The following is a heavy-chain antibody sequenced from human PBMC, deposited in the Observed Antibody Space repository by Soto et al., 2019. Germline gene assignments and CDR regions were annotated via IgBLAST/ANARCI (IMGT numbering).Heavy chain of an antibody. Sequence: ASVKVSCKASGYTFTSYGISWVRQAPGQGLEWMGWISAYNGNTNYAQKLQGRVTMTTDTSTSTAYMELRSLRSDDTAVYYCARDSPRISSSSGDYYYGMDVWGQGTTVTVSS. J-gene: IGHJ6*02. D-gene: IGHD6-13*01. CDR3: ARDSPRISSSSGDYYYGMDV. CDR1: GYTFTSYG. V-gene: IGHV1-18*01. CDR2: ISAYNGNT.